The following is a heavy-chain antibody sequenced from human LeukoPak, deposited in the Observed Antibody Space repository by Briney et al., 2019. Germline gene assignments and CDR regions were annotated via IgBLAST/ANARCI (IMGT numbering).Heavy chain of an antibody. D-gene: IGHD5-18*01. Sequence: GGSLRLSCAASGFTFSSYAMHWVRQAPGKGLEWVAVISYDGSNKYYADSVKGRFTISRDNSKNTLYLQMNSLRAEDTAVYYCARGGRGYSYGSFDYWGQGTLVTVSS. V-gene: IGHV3-30*04. CDR2: ISYDGSNK. J-gene: IGHJ4*02. CDR1: GFTFSSYA. CDR3: ARGGRGYSYGSFDY.